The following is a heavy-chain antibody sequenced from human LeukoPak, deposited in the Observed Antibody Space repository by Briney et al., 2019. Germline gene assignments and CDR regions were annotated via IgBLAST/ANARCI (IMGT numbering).Heavy chain of an antibody. CDR3: ARDPYDSSGYYFPY. J-gene: IGHJ4*02. D-gene: IGHD3-22*01. Sequence: GGSLRLSCAASGFTFSSSAMHWVRQTPGKGLEWVAVISYDGSNKYYADSVKGRFTISRDNHKNTLYLQMNSLRLEDTAVYYCARDPYDSSGYYFPYWGQGTLVTVSS. V-gene: IGHV3-30*04. CDR2: ISYDGSNK. CDR1: GFTFSSSA.